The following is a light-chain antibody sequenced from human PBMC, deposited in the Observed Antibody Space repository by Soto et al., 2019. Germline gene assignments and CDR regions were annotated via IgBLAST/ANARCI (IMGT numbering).Light chain of an antibody. CDR2: GAS. CDR3: QQYGSSPPYT. Sequence: DIVLTQSPGILSLSRGERATLSCRASQSVSSSYLAWYQQKPGQAPRLLIYGASNRATGIPGRFSASGSKTNFTLTLTRLEPEDFAVYYCQQYGSSPPYTFGQGTKLEIK. J-gene: IGKJ2*01. V-gene: IGKV3-20*01. CDR1: QSVSSSY.